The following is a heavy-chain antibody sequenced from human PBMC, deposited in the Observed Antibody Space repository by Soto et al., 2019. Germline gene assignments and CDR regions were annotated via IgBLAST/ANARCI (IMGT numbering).Heavy chain of an antibody. D-gene: IGHD6-6*01. CDR2: ISSNGVGT. J-gene: IGHJ6*03. V-gene: IGHV3-64*01. CDR1: GFTLSGYA. CDR3: PRRARPHFYYMDV. Sequence: EVQLAESGGGLAQPGGSLRLSCAASGFTLSGYAMDWVRQAPGKGLEYVSGISSNGVGTYYANSVQGTFTISRDNSKNTGYLQMDSLRPEDMAVYYCPRRARPHFYYMDVWAKRTPVTASS.